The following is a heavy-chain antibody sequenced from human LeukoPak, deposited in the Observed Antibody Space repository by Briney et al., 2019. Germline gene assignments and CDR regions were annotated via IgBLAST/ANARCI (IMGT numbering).Heavy chain of an antibody. Sequence: SETLSLTCTVSGGSISTYYWSWIRQPPGKGLEWIGFIHHTGTTISNPSLKSRVTISADTSKNQFSLKLRSVTAADTAVYFCVREEDGVVDDAFDVWGPGTMVTVSS. J-gene: IGHJ3*01. D-gene: IGHD2-8*01. CDR3: VREEDGVVDDAFDV. V-gene: IGHV4-59*01. CDR2: IHHTGTT. CDR1: GGSISTYY.